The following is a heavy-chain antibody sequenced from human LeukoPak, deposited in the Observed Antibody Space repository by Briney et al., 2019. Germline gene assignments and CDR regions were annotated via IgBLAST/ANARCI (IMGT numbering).Heavy chain of an antibody. Sequence: GASVKVSCKASGYTFTSYYMHWVRQAPGQGLEWMGIINPSGGSTSYAQKFQGRVTMTRDTSTSTVYMELSSLRSEDTAVYYCARDRRIDYYDSSGYPDYWGQGTLVTVSS. CDR1: GYTFTSYY. V-gene: IGHV1-46*01. J-gene: IGHJ4*02. CDR2: INPSGGST. CDR3: ARDRRIDYYDSSGYPDY. D-gene: IGHD3-22*01.